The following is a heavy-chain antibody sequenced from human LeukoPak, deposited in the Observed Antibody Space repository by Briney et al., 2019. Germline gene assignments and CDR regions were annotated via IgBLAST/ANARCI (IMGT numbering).Heavy chain of an antibody. Sequence: EGSLRLSCVASGFTFSTYWMTWVRQAPGKGLEWVANMKGDGGEKHYVDSVKGRFTISRDNARNSLYLQMNSLRPEDSAVYYCARPAYTAAYDLWGQGTLVTVSS. CDR2: MKGDGGEK. CDR1: GFTFSTYW. CDR3: ARPAYTAAYDL. V-gene: IGHV3-7*01. D-gene: IGHD3-16*01. J-gene: IGHJ3*01.